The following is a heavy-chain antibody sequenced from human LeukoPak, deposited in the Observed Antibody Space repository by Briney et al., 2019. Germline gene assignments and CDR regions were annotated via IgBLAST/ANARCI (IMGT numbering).Heavy chain of an antibody. CDR3: ARDPSARMYHYDRKGYNWFDP. CDR2: ISAYNGNT. D-gene: IGHD3-22*01. Sequence: ASVKVSCKASGYTFTSYGISRVRQAPGQGLEWMGWISAYNGNTNYAQKLQGRVTMTTDTSTSTAHMELRSLRSDDTAVYYCARDPSARMYHYDRKGYNWFDPWGQGTLVTVSS. CDR1: GYTFTSYG. J-gene: IGHJ5*02. V-gene: IGHV1-18*01.